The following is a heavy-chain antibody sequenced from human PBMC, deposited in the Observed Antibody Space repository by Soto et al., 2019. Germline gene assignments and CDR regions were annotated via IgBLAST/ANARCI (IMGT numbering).Heavy chain of an antibody. D-gene: IGHD3-22*01. Sequence: PSETLSLTCAVSGYSISSGYYWGWIRHPPGKGLEWIGRIYHSGSTYYNPSLKSRVTISVDTSKNQFSLKLSSVTAADTAVYYCARVWGAGDKVMVMGTGFHPRGQGTPGTLSS. V-gene: IGHV4-38-2*01. CDR2: IYHSGST. CDR3: ARVWGAGDKVMVMGTGFHP. CDR1: GYSISSGYY. J-gene: IGHJ5*02.